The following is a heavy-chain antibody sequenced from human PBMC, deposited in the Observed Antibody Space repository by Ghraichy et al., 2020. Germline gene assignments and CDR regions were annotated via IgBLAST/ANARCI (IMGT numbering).Heavy chain of an antibody. Sequence: SETLSLTCAVSGGSISSSNWWSWVRQPPGEGLEWIGEIYHSGSTNYNPSLKSRVTISVDKSKNQFSLKLSSVTAADTAVYYCARDTSGWYPYYMDVWGKGTTVTVSS. V-gene: IGHV4-4*02. D-gene: IGHD6-19*01. CDR1: GGSISSSNW. CDR2: IYHSGST. CDR3: ARDTSGWYPYYMDV. J-gene: IGHJ6*03.